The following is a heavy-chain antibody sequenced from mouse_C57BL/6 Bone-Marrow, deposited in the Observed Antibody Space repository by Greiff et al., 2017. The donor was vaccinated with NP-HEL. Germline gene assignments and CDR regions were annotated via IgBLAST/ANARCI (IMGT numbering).Heavy chain of an antibody. J-gene: IGHJ3*01. CDR1: GFTFSDYG. CDR2: ISSGSSTI. CDR3: ARGGYGTGFAY. D-gene: IGHD2-1*01. V-gene: IGHV5-17*01. Sequence: EVKLMESGGGLVKPGGSLKLSCAASGFTFSDYGMHWVRQAPEKGLEWVAYISSGSSTIYYADTVKGRFTISRDNAKNTLFLQMTSLRSEDTAMYYCARGGYGTGFAYWGQGTLVTVSA.